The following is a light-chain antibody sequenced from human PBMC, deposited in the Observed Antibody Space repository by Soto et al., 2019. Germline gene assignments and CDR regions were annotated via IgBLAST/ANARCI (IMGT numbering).Light chain of an antibody. CDR2: DVT. V-gene: IGLV2-11*01. CDR1: SSDVGGYNY. J-gene: IGLJ1*01. CDR3: CSFAGLYIYV. Sequence: QSALTQPRSVSGSPGQSVTISCTGTSSDVGGYNYVSWYQQHPGKAPKLLIYDVTKRPSGVPDRFSGSKSGNTASLTISGLQADDEADYSCCSFAGLYIYVFGGGTKVTLL.